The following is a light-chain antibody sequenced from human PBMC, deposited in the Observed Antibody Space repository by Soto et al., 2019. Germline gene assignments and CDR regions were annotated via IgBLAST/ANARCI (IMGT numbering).Light chain of an antibody. Sequence: DIQMTQSPSSLSASVGDRVTITCRASQGISNYLAWYQQKPGKVPKLLIYAASTLQSGVPXXXXXXGSXTXXXXXXXXXXPEXVATYYCQKYNSALGAFGPGTKVDXK. CDR3: QKYNSALGA. V-gene: IGKV1-27*01. J-gene: IGKJ3*01. CDR1: QGISNY. CDR2: AAS.